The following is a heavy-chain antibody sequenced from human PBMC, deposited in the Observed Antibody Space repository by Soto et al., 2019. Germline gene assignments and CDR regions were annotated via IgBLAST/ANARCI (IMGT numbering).Heavy chain of an antibody. J-gene: IGHJ4*02. D-gene: IGHD2-21*01. Sequence: GGSLRLSCAASGVTFSSYAMSWVRQAPGKGLEWVSAISGSGGSTYYADSVKGRFTISRDNSKNTLYLQMNSLRAEDTAVYYCAKDGGGDSGDYSDYWGKGTLDPVSS. CDR3: AKDGGGDSGDYSDY. CDR1: GVTFSSYA. V-gene: IGHV3-23*01. CDR2: ISGSGGST.